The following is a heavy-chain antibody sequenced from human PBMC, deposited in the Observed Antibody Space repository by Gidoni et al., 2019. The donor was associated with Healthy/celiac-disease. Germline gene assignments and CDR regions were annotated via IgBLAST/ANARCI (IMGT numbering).Heavy chain of an antibody. CDR3: ARWATGDYGDYGVDY. J-gene: IGHJ4*02. CDR1: GCPIPRCGYY. D-gene: IGHD4-17*01. V-gene: IGHV4-31*03. Sequence: QLQLQESGPGLVKPSQTLSLPRPFPGCPIPRCGYYWSWIRPHPGKGLEWIGYIYYSGSTYYNPSLKSRVTISVDTSKNQFSLKLSSVTAADTAVYYCARWATGDYGDYGVDYWGQGTLVTVSS. CDR2: IYYSGST.